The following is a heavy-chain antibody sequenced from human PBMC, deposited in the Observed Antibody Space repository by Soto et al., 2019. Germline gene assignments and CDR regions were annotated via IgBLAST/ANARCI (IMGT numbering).Heavy chain of an antibody. CDR3: VGVGYFPEDAY. V-gene: IGHV3-23*01. CDR1: GFSFSTYS. D-gene: IGHD6-13*01. CDR2: ISGGGGNT. Sequence: EVQLLESGGGLVQSGGSLRLSCAASGFSFSTYSMSWVRQAPGKGLEWVSGISGGGGNTNYADSVKGRFTTSRDNFKKHAELQKNSLGADDAALYFCVGVGYFPEDAYWGQGTLVTVSS. J-gene: IGHJ4*02.